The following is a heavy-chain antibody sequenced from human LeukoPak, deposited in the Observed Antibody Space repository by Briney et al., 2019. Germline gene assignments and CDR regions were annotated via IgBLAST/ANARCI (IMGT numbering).Heavy chain of an antibody. D-gene: IGHD3-10*01. CDR1: DFSFTTYA. CDR3: AKESLLLRGPLLIYYFDF. V-gene: IGHV3-23*01. CDR2: VSGGDPTT. J-gene: IGHJ4*02. Sequence: GGSLRLSCAASDFSFTTYAMGWVRQAPGRGLEWVSSVSGGDPTTYYSDSVKGRFTISRDNSKNTLYLQMNSLRAEDTAIYYCAKESLLLRGPLLIYYFDFWGQGTLVTVSS.